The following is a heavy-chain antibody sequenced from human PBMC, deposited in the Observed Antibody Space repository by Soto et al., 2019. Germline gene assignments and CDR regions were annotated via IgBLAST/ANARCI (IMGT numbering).Heavy chain of an antibody. V-gene: IGHV1-8*01. CDR2: MNPNSGNT. CDR1: GYTFTSYD. J-gene: IGHJ4*02. CDR3: ASIEAAGIDFDY. Sequence: GASVKVSCKASGYTFTSYDINWVRQATGQGLEWMGWMNPNSGNTGYAQKFQGRVTMTRNTSISTAYMELSSLRSEDTAVYYCASIEAAGIDFDYRGQGTLVTVSS. D-gene: IGHD6-13*01.